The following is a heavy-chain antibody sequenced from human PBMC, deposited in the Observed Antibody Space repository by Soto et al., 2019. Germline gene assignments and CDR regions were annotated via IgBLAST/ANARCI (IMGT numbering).Heavy chain of an antibody. J-gene: IGHJ4*02. V-gene: IGHV1-2*02. CDR2: INPNSGGT. CDR1: GYTCTGYY. D-gene: IGHD6-6*01. Sequence: ASVKVSCKASGYTCTGYYMHWVRQAPGQGLEWMGWINPNSGGTNYAQKFQGRVTMTRDTSISTAYMELSRLRSDDTAVYYFARGVSYSSYTPRAIDYWGQGTLVTVSS. CDR3: ARGVSYSSYTPRAIDY.